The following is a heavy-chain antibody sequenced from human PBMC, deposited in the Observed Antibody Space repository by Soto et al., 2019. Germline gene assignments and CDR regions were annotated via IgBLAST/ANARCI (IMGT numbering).Heavy chain of an antibody. CDR2: IIPIFGTA. Sequence: QVQLVQSGAEVKKPGSSVKVSCKASGGTFSSYAISWVRQAPGQGLEWMGGIIPIFGTANCAQKFQGRVTITADESTSTAYMELSSLRSEDTAVYYCARYCSSTSCYTDAFDIWGQGTMVTVSS. J-gene: IGHJ3*02. CDR1: GGTFSSYA. V-gene: IGHV1-69*01. D-gene: IGHD2-2*02. CDR3: ARYCSSTSCYTDAFDI.